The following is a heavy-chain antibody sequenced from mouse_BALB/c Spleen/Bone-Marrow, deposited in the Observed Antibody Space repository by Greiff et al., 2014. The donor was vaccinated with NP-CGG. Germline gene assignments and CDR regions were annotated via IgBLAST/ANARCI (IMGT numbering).Heavy chain of an antibody. J-gene: IGHJ3*01. CDR2: ISTYYGDA. D-gene: IGHD2-1*01. CDR1: GYTFTGYA. CDR3: AREGGNFPWFAY. V-gene: IGHV1S137*01. Sequence: VKLVESGAELVRPGVSVKISCKGSGYTFTGYAMHWVKQSHAKSLEWIGVISTYYGDASYNQKFKGKATMTVDKSSSTAYMELARLTSEDSAIYYCAREGGNFPWFAYWGQGTLVTVSA.